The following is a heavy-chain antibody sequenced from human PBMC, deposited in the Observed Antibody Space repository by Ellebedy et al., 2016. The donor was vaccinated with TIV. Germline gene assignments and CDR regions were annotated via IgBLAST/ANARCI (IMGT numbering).Heavy chain of an antibody. Sequence: GESLKISCAATGFIFHFYALTWVRQAPGKGLEWVSAISGSGDKTYYADSVKGRFTIPRDNSKNTLYLQMNSLRAEDTDIYYCAKGWGIVDVWGQGTTVTVSS. D-gene: IGHD3-16*01. V-gene: IGHV3-23*01. CDR2: ISGSGDKT. J-gene: IGHJ6*02. CDR3: AKGWGIVDV. CDR1: GFIFHFYA.